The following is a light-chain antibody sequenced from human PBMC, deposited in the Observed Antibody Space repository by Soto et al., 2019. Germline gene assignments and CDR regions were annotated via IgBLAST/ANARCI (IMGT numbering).Light chain of an antibody. Sequence: DIEMSQSPSTLSASPGERVTLSCRASQSVSNLLAWYQQKPGQAPRLLIYGASTRATGIPARFSGSGSGTEFTLTITSLQPEDFAVYYCQQYDSSPRTFGQGTKVDIK. CDR3: QQYDSSPRT. CDR1: QSVSNL. CDR2: GAS. J-gene: IGKJ1*01. V-gene: IGKV3D-15*01.